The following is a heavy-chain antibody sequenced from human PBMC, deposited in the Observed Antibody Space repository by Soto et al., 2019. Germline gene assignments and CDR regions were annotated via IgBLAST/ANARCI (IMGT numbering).Heavy chain of an antibody. CDR1: GFTVSSNH. CDR3: ARRGDHYYDSSGYYY. D-gene: IGHD3-22*01. V-gene: IGHV3-53*02. J-gene: IGHJ4*02. CDR2: IYSGGST. Sequence: EVQLVETGGGLIQPGGSLRLSCAASGFTVSSNHMSWVRQAPGKGLEWVSVIYSGGSTYYADSVKGRFTISRDNSKNTLYLQMNSLRAEDTAVYYCARRGDHYYDSSGYYYWGQGTLVTVSS.